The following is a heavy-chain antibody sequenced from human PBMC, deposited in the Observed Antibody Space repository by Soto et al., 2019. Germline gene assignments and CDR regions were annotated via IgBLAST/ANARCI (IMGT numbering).Heavy chain of an antibody. CDR2: ISTYKKDT. CDR3: ARPESGIYRV. D-gene: IGHD1-26*01. V-gene: IGHV1-18*01. J-gene: IGHJ4*02. CDR1: GYTFTNYG. Sequence: QVQLVQSGAEVKKPGASVKVSCKASGYTFTNYGITWVRQAPGQGLEWMGWISTYKKDTDYAQKLQGRVTITTATSTSTGYVARRGRGSCDTAGHDWARPESGIYRVWGQGHQVSLSS.